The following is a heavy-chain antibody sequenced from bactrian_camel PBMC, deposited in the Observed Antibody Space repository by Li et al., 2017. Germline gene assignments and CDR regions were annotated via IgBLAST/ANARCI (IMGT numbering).Heavy chain of an antibody. J-gene: IGHJ4*01. CDR1: RQPASNSC. CDR3: AAGMRSCGTWHSYDNIY. CDR2: IGRAGRT. V-gene: IGHV3S57*01. Sequence: SLRLSCAASRQPASNSCMSWFRQAPGKERERVATIGRAGRTTYADTVNGRFTISQDRSTLYLQMDDLKPEDTAMYYCAAGMRSCGTWHSYDNIYRGQGTQVTVS. D-gene: IGHD3*01.